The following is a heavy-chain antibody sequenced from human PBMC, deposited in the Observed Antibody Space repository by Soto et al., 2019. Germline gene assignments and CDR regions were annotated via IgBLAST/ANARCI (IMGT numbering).Heavy chain of an antibody. CDR3: ARLQPPGGCSSGWFDS. J-gene: IGHJ5*01. CDR2: IYYAGST. Sequence: PSETLSLTCTVSGASVITTNYYWAWIRQPPGKGLEWIGTIYYAGSTYYNPSLKSRITMSVDTSKNQFSLKLRSVTAADTAVYYCARLQPPGGCSSGWFDSWGQGKLVTVSS. D-gene: IGHD6-19*01. V-gene: IGHV4-39*01. CDR1: GASVITTNYY.